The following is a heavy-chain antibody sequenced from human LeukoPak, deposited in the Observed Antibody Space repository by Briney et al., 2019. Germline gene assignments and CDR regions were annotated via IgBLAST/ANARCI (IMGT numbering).Heavy chain of an antibody. CDR3: ARGGDYDGAFDI. V-gene: IGHV3-74*01. D-gene: IGHD3-16*01. J-gene: IGHJ3*02. CDR1: GLTFSSYS. CDR2: INSDGSIR. Sequence: PGGSLRLSCAGSGLTFSSYSMHWVRQAPGKGLVWVSRINSDGSIRSYADSVKGRFTISRDNAKNTLYLQMNSLRGEDTAVYYCARGGDYDGAFDIWGQGTMVTVS.